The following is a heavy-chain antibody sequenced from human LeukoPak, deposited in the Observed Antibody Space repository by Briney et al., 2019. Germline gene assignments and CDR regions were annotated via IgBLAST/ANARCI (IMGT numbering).Heavy chain of an antibody. D-gene: IGHD3-9*01. CDR3: ARDDPANYDVLTGHHHAFDL. CDR2: INSNSGDT. CDR1: GFTFSGYY. J-gene: IGHJ3*01. V-gene: IGHV1-2*02. Sequence: ASVKVSCKTSGFTFSGYYLNWVRQAPGQGLEWMGWINSNSGDTNLPQKFQGRVTMTRDTSMVTAYLEVSGLTFDDTAVYYCARDDPANYDVLTGHHHAFDLWGQGTMVIVSS.